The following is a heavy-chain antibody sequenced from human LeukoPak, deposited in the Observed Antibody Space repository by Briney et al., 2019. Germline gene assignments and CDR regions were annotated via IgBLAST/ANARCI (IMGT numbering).Heavy chain of an antibody. Sequence: GGSLRLSCAASGFTFSSYGMHWVRQAPGKGLEWVSYISSDSSSIYYADSVKGRFTISRDNAKNSLYLQMNSLRDEDTAVYYCARSSYSSGSYYKYGMDVWGQGTTVTVSS. V-gene: IGHV3-48*02. CDR1: GFTFSSYG. J-gene: IGHJ6*02. D-gene: IGHD3-10*01. CDR2: ISSDSSSI. CDR3: ARSSYSSGSYYKYGMDV.